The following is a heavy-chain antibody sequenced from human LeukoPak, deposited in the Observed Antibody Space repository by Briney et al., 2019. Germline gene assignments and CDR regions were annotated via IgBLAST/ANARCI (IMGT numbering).Heavy chain of an antibody. Sequence: GGSLRLSCAASGFTFSSYEMNWVRQAPGKGLEWVSYISSSGSTIYYADSVKGRFTISRDNAKNSLYLQMNSLRAEGTAVYYCARNGNYDILTGYYTNSHFDYWGQGTLVTVSS. V-gene: IGHV3-48*03. CDR1: GFTFSSYE. J-gene: IGHJ4*02. D-gene: IGHD3-9*01. CDR2: ISSSGSTI. CDR3: ARNGNYDILTGYYTNSHFDY.